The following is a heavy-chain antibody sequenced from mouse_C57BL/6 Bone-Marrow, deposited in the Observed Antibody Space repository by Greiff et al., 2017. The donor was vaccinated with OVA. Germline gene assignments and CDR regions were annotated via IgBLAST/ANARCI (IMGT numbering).Heavy chain of an antibody. CDR2: INYDGSST. J-gene: IGHJ2*01. V-gene: IGHV5-16*01. CDR3: ARENPYYFDY. Sequence: EVMLVESEGGLVQPGSSMKLSCTASGFTFSDYYMAWVRQVPEKGLEWVANINYDGSSTYYLDSLKSRFIISRDNAKNILYLQMSSLKSEDTATYYCARENPYYFDYWGQGTTLTVSS. CDR1: GFTFSDYY.